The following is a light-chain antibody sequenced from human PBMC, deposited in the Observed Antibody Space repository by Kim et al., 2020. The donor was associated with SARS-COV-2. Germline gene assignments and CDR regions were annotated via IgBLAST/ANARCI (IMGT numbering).Light chain of an antibody. J-gene: IGKJ1*01. CDR1: QGINNY. Sequence: DIQMTQSPSSLSASIGDRVTITCRVSQGINNYLAWFQQKPGKAPKPLIYAASALHLGVPSRFSGSGSGTEFTLTISRLQPEDVAIYYCQKYNGAPWTFGQGTKVDIK. CDR3: QKYNGAPWT. CDR2: AAS. V-gene: IGKV1-27*01.